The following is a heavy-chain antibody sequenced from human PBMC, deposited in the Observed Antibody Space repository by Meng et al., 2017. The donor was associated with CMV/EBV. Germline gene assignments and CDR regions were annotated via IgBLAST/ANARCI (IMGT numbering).Heavy chain of an antibody. CDR2: IIPILGIA. V-gene: IGHV1-69*10. D-gene: IGHD2-2*02. J-gene: IGHJ4*02. CDR1: GGTFSSYA. CDR3: ALRPYCSSTSCYNDY. Sequence: SVKVSCKASGGTFSSYAISWVRQAPGQGLEWMGGIIPILGIANYAQKFQGRVTITADKSTSTAYMVLSSLRSEDTAVYYCALRPYCSSTSCYNDYWGQGTLVTVSS.